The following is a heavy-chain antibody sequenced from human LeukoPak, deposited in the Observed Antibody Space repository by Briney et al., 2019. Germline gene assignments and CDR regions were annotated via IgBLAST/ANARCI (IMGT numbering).Heavy chain of an antibody. V-gene: IGHV4-39*07. CDR3: AREDKTYYYDSSGYSYYYYYMDV. CDR2: IYYSGST. D-gene: IGHD3-22*01. CDR1: GGSISSSSYY. Sequence: SETLSLTCTVSGGSISSSSYYWGWIRQPPGKGLEWIGSIYYSGSTYYNPSLKSRVTISVDTSKNQFSLKLSSVTAADTAVYYCAREDKTYYYDSSGYSYYYYYMDVWGKGTTVTVSS. J-gene: IGHJ6*03.